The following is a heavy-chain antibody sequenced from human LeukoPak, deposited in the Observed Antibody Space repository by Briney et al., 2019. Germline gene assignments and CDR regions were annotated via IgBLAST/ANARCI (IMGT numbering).Heavy chain of an antibody. CDR1: GDSVSSNSAA. J-gene: IGHJ6*02. CDR3: VGGGTSVASMDV. Sequence: SQTLSLTCVISGDSVSSNSAAWNWIRQSPSGGLEWLGRTYYRSEWFHDYAVSVKSRMIINPDTSKNQFSLQLNSVTPEDTAIYYCVGGGTSVASMDVWGQGTTVTVSS. CDR2: TYYRSEWFH. V-gene: IGHV6-1*01. D-gene: IGHD1-1*01.